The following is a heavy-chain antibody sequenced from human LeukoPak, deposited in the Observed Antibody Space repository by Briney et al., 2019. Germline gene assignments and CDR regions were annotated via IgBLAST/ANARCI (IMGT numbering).Heavy chain of an antibody. CDR2: IKSKADGGTA. V-gene: IGHV3-15*01. CDR1: GFSFSKAW. J-gene: IGHJ4*02. Sequence: GGSLRLSCAASGFSFSKAWMSWVRQAPGKGLEWVARIKSKADGGTADYITPVKGRFTISRDDSKNTMYLQMNSLKTEDTAVYCCTTDYFCGQGTLVTVSS. CDR3: TTDYF.